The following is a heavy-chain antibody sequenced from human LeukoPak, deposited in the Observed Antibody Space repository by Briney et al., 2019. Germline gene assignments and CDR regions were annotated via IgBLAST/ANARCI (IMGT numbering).Heavy chain of an antibody. J-gene: IGHJ6*03. CDR2: IYHSGST. V-gene: IGHV4-38-2*02. Sequence: SETLSLTCTVSGYSISSGYYWGWIRQPPGKGLEWIGSIYHSGSTYYNPSLKSRVTISVDTSENQFSLKLSSVTAADTAVYYCARVQRTTGYMDVWGKGTTVTVSS. CDR3: ARVQRTTGYMDV. CDR1: GYSISSGYY. D-gene: IGHD2-2*01.